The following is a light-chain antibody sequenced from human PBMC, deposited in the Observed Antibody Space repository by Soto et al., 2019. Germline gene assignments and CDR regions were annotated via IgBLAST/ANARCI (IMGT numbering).Light chain of an antibody. CDR3: HQYNNWPLT. Sequence: EIVMTQSPATLSVSPGERDTLSCRASQSVSSNLSWYQQKPGQAPRLLIYGASTRATGIPARFSVSGSGTEFTLTISSLQSEDFAVYYCHQYNNWPLTFGGGTKVEFK. CDR1: QSVSSN. V-gene: IGKV3-15*01. J-gene: IGKJ4*01. CDR2: GAS.